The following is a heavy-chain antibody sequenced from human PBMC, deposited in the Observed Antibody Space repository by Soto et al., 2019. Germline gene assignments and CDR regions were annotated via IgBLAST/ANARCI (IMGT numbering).Heavy chain of an antibody. D-gene: IGHD1-20*01. J-gene: IGHJ5*02. Sequence: QVQLQESGPGLVKLSGTLSLTCAVSGGSISSSNWWSWVRQPPGKGLEWIGEISHSGSTNYNPSLKSRVTISVDKSKNQFSLKLSSVTAADTAVDYCVSEVNSPPWFDPWCQGTLVTVSS. CDR3: VSEVNSPPWFDP. V-gene: IGHV4-4*02. CDR1: GGSISSSNW. CDR2: ISHSGST.